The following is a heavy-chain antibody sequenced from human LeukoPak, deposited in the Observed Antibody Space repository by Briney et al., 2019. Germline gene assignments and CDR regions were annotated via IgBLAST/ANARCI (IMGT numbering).Heavy chain of an antibody. D-gene: IGHD3-10*01. J-gene: IGHJ5*02. CDR2: IKSKTDGGTT. CDR1: GFIFSNAW. Sequence: GGSLRLSCAASGFIFSNAWMSWVRQAPGKGLEWVGRIKSKTDGGTTDYAAPVKGRFTISRDDSKNTLYLQMNSLKTEDTAVFYCTTDPPPHYGSGSPHTWGQGTPVTVSS. CDR3: TTDPPPHYGSGSPHT. V-gene: IGHV3-15*01.